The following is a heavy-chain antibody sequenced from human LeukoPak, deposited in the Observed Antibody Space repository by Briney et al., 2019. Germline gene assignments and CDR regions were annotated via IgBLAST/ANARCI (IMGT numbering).Heavy chain of an antibody. CDR1: GFTFRSFA. Sequence: GSLTPSCAASGFTFRSFAMSWVRQAPGKGLEWVAVTSGDEDSTHYAESVRGRFIISTDNSKNSLNLQMNSLRAEDTAVYYCTKDVMTGFSSGWYFGSWGQGTQVTVSS. D-gene: IGHD6-25*01. J-gene: IGHJ4*02. CDR3: TKDVMTGFSSGWYFGS. CDR2: TSGDEDST. V-gene: IGHV3-23*01.